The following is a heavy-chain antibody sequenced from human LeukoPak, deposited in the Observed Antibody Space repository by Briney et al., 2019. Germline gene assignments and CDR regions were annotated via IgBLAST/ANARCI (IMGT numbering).Heavy chain of an antibody. J-gene: IGHJ4*02. CDR1: GGSISSYY. V-gene: IGHV4-59*08. CDR3: AASYYYYSSGPRPYYFDF. Sequence: KPSETLSLTCTVSGGSISSYYWSWIRQPPGKGLEWIGYIYYSGSTNYNPSLKSRVTISVDTSKNQFSLRLSSVTAADTAVYYCAASYYYYSSGPRPYYFDFWGQGTLVTVSS. CDR2: IYYSGST. D-gene: IGHD3-22*01.